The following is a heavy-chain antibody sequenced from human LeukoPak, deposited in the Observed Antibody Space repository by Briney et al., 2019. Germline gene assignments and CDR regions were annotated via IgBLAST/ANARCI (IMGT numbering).Heavy chain of an antibody. V-gene: IGHV3-30*01. J-gene: IGHJ6*03. Sequence: GSPLRLSCAASGFTFSRNVMHWVRQAPGKGLEWEALISYDGNNKFYADSVKRRFTVSRDNSRNTLYLQMNSLRGEDAAVYSCARGGIPTGPYYYFYYMDVWGKGTAVTVSS. CDR1: GFTFSRNV. CDR3: ARGGIPTGPYYYFYYMDV. D-gene: IGHD3-10*01. CDR2: ISYDGNNK.